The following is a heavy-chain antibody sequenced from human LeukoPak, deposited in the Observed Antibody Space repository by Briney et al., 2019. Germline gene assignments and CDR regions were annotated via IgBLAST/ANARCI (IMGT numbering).Heavy chain of an antibody. CDR2: IYYSGST. J-gene: IGHJ4*02. CDR1: GGSISSYY. V-gene: IGHV4-59*01. CDR3: ARGQAMVTPFDY. Sequence: PSETLSLTCTAFGGSISSYYWSWIRQPPGKGLEWIGYIYYSGSTNYNPSLKSRVTISVDTSKNQFSLKLSSVTAADTAVYYCARGQAMVTPFDYWGQGTLVTVSS. D-gene: IGHD5-18*01.